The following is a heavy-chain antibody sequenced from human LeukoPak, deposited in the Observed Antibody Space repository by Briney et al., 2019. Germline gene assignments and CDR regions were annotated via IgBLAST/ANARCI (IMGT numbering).Heavy chain of an antibody. CDR3: ARDRDGAAAGPDY. CDR2: IYYSGST. CDR1: GGSISSYY. Sequence: SETLSLTCTVSGGSISSYYWSWIRQPPGKGLEWIGYIYYSGSTNYNPSLKSRVTISVDTSKNQFSLKLSSVTAADTAVYYCARDRDGAAAGPDYWGQGTLVTVSS. J-gene: IGHJ4*02. D-gene: IGHD6-13*01. V-gene: IGHV4-59*01.